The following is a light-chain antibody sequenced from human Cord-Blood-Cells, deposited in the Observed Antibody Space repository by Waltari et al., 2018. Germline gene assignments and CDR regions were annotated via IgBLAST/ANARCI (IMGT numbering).Light chain of an antibody. CDR2: DAS. V-gene: IGKV3-11*01. J-gene: IGKJ3*01. Sequence: EIVLTQSPATLSLSPGERANLSCRASQSVSSYLAWYQQKPGQAPRLLIYDASNRATGIPARFSGSGSGTDFTLTISSLEPEDFAVYYCQQRSNFFTFGPGTKVDIK. CDR3: QQRSNFFT. CDR1: QSVSSY.